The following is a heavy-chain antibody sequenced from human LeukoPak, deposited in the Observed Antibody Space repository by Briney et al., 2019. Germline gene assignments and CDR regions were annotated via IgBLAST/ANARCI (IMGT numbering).Heavy chain of an antibody. CDR1: GFTFSTCG. J-gene: IGHJ6*03. CDR2: MRYGGSDI. D-gene: IGHD6-25*01. V-gene: IGHV3-30*02. CDR3: AKEPYSSVYYFYYMDV. Sequence: GGSLRLSCAASGFTFSTCGMHWVRQAPGKGLEWVAFMRYGGSDIYYGDSVKGRFTISRDNSKNTLYLQMNSLRGEDTAVYYCAKEPYSSVYYFYYMDVWGKGTTVTVSS.